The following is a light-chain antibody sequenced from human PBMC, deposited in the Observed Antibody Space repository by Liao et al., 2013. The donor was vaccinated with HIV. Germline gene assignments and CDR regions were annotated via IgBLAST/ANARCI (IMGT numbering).Light chain of an antibody. Sequence: SYELTQPPSVSVSPGQTATITCSGNRLGDKFVSWYQQKPGQSPVVVIYQDNKRPSGIPERFSGSNSGNTATLTISGTQAMDEADYYCQAWDSSTASYVFGTGTKVTVL. CDR2: QDN. V-gene: IGLV3-1*01. J-gene: IGLJ1*01. CDR3: QAWDSSTASYV. CDR1: RLGDKF.